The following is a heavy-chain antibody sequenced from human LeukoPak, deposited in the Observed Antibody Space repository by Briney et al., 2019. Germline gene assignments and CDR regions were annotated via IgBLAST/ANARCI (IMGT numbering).Heavy chain of an antibody. Sequence: ASVNVSCKTSGGTFNSYAISWVRQAPGQGLEWMGIINPSGGSTSYAQKFQGRVTMTRDTSTSTVYMELSSLRSEDTAVYYCARDLGVGATTGYWGQGTLVTVSS. V-gene: IGHV1-46*02. D-gene: IGHD1-26*01. J-gene: IGHJ4*02. CDR2: INPSGGST. CDR3: ARDLGVGATTGY. CDR1: GGTFNSYA.